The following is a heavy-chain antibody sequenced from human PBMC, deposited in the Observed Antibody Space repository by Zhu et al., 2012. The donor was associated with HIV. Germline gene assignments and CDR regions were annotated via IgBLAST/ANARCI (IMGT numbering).Heavy chain of an antibody. CDR2: IYYSGST. CDR3: AREPVTPYYYYGMDV. CDR1: GGSISSHY. D-gene: IGHD4-23*01. Sequence: QVQLQESGPGLVKPSETLSLTCTVSGGSISSHYWSWIRQPPGKGLEWIGYIYYSGSTNYNPSLKSRVTISVDTPKNQFSLKLSSVTAADTAVYYCAREPVTPYYYYGMDVWGQGTTVTVSS. J-gene: IGHJ6*02. V-gene: IGHV4-59*11.